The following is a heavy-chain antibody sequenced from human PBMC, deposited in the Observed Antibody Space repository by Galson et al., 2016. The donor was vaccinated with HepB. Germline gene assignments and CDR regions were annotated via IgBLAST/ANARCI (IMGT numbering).Heavy chain of an antibody. V-gene: IGHV3-30*04. J-gene: IGHJ6*02. CDR3: ARHYCSSTSCHYYDGLDV. Sequence: SLRLSCAASGFTFSNYAMHWVRQAPGKGLEWVAVISYDGSNKYYADSVKGRFTISRDNSKNTLYVQMNSLRAEDTAVYYCARHYCSSTSCHYYDGLDVWGQGTTVTVSS. CDR1: GFTFSNYA. CDR2: ISYDGSNK. D-gene: IGHD2-2*01.